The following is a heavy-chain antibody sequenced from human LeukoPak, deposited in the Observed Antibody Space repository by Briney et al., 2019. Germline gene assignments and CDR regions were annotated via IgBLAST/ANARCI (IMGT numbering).Heavy chain of an antibody. J-gene: IGHJ4*02. CDR1: GGSFSGYY. CDR2: INHSGST. D-gene: IGHD3-22*01. CDR3: ARVGYYYDSSGYPNLDY. Sequence: PSETLSLTCAVYGGSFSGYYWSWIRQPPGKGLEWIGEINHSGSTNYNPSLKSRVTISVDTSKNQISLKLSSVTAADTAVYYCARVGYYYDSSGYPNLDYWGQGTLVTVSS. V-gene: IGHV4-34*01.